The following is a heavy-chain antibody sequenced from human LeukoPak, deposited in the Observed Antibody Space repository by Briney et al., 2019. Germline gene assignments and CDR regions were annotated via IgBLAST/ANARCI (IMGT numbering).Heavy chain of an antibody. CDR3: AKDQYCTSTSCYVGY. V-gene: IGHV3-23*01. CDR2: INVSGGST. CDR1: GFTFSNYA. J-gene: IGHJ4*02. D-gene: IGHD2-2*01. Sequence: GGSLRLSCAASGFTFSNYAMSWVRQAPGRGLEWVSGINVSGGSTFYADSVRGRFTISRDNSKNTLYLQMNSLRAEDTAVYYCAKDQYCTSTSCYVGYWGQGTLVTVSS.